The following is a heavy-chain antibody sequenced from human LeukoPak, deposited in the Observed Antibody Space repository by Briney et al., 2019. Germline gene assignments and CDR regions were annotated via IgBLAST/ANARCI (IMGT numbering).Heavy chain of an antibody. J-gene: IGHJ4*02. D-gene: IGHD1-1*01. V-gene: IGHV3-23*01. CDR2: ISGTGGST. CDR3: AKDRFRLDLTSFDY. CDR1: GFTFSSYG. Sequence: GASLRLSCGASGFTFSSYGMSWVRQAPGKGLEWVSGISGTGGSTYYADSVKGRFTISRDNSNNRLYMQMNSLRAEDTAIYFCAKDRFRLDLTSFDYWGQGTLVTVSS.